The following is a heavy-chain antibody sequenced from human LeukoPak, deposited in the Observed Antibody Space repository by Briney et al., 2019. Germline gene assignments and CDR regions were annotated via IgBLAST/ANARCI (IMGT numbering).Heavy chain of an antibody. D-gene: IGHD6-19*01. Sequence: SETLSLTCAVYGGSFSGYYWSWIRQPPGKGLEWIGEINHSGSTNYTPSLKSRVTISIDTSKNQFSLKLSSVTAADTAVYYCASGSSGWLWYFDLWGRGTLVTVSS. J-gene: IGHJ2*01. CDR3: ASGSSGWLWYFDL. CDR1: GGSFSGYY. CDR2: INHSGST. V-gene: IGHV4-34*01.